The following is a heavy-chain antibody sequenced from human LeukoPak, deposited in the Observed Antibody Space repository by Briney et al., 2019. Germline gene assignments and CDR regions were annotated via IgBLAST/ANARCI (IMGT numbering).Heavy chain of an antibody. D-gene: IGHD6-6*01. Sequence: ASVKVSCKASGYTFTGYYMHWVRQAPGQGLEWMGWINPNSGDTNYAQKFQGRVTMTRDTSISTAYMELSRLRPDDTAVYYCARGDSSSSWGYYYYYMDVWGKGTTVTVSS. V-gene: IGHV1-2*02. CDR1: GYTFTGYY. J-gene: IGHJ6*03. CDR2: INPNSGDT. CDR3: ARGDSSSSWGYYYYYMDV.